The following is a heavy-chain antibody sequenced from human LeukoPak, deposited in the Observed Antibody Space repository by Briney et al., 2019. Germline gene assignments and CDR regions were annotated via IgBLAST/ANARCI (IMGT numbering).Heavy chain of an antibody. J-gene: IGHJ4*02. D-gene: IGHD2/OR15-2a*01. CDR1: GYTFTSYY. V-gene: IGHV1-46*01. Sequence: ASVKVSCKASGYTFTSYYMHWVRQVPGQGLEWVGIINPSAGSTSYAQKFQGRVTMTRDTSTSTVYMELSSLRSEETAVYYCARVGEYDYGDYWGQGTLVTVSS. CDR2: INPSAGST. CDR3: ARVGEYDYGDY.